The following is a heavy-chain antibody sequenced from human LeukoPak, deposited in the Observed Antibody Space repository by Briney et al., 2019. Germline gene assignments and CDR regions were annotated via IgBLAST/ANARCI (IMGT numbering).Heavy chain of an antibody. CDR2: ISDDGVKR. Sequence: GRSLRLSCAASRFTFSSYYMYWVRQAPGKGLEWVAFISDDGVKRYYADSVKGRFTISRDNSKNTLYLQMNSLRAEDTAVYYCAKKVPANWGSYFDYWGQGTLVTVSS. CDR3: AKKVPANWGSYFDY. J-gene: IGHJ4*02. V-gene: IGHV3-30-3*02. CDR1: RFTFSSYY. D-gene: IGHD7-27*01.